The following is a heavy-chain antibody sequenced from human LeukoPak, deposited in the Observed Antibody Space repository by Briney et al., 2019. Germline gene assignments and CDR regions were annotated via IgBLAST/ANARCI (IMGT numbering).Heavy chain of an antibody. Sequence: HPGGSLRLSCLTSGFTLSTNAMSWVRQTPGKGLEWVSGTSDRGDYTYYADSVKGRFTISRDTSKNTLYLQMNSLRAEDTALYFCAKKAQYDGHYPLDYWGQGTLVTVSA. CDR3: AKKAQYDGHYPLDY. J-gene: IGHJ4*02. D-gene: IGHD4/OR15-4a*01. V-gene: IGHV3-23*01. CDR1: GFTLSTNA. CDR2: TSDRGDYT.